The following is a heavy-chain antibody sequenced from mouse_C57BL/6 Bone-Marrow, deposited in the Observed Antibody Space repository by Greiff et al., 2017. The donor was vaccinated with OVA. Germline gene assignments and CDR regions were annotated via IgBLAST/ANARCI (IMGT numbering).Heavy chain of an antibody. CDR1: GFTFSDSS. J-gene: IGHJ1*03. CDR3: ARRYGSSSWYFDV. Sequence: EVMLVESGGGLVQPGGSLTLSCAASGFTFSDSSMYWVRQTPAKRLAWVAYLSNGGGSTYYPDTVKGRFTISRDNAKNTLYLQMSRLKSEDTAMYYCARRYGSSSWYFDVWGTGTTVTVSS. D-gene: IGHD1-1*01. V-gene: IGHV5-12*01. CDR2: LSNGGGST.